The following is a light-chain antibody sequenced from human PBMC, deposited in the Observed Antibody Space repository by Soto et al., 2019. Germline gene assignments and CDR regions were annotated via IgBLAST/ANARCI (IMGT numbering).Light chain of an antibody. Sequence: IQMTQSPSSLSASVGDRVTISCRASQDISTGLAWYQQKTGKAPKLLIYDASTLQGGVPSRISGSGSGTEFTLTISSLQTDDFATYYCLQFNTFPWTFGQGTKVDIK. CDR1: QDISTG. CDR3: LQFNTFPWT. J-gene: IGKJ1*01. V-gene: IGKV1D-16*01. CDR2: DAS.